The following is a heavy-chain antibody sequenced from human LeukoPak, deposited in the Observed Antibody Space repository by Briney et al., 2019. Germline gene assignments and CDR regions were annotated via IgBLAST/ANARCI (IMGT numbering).Heavy chain of an antibody. CDR1: GGSISSSSYY. Sequence: PSETLSLTCTVSGGSISSSSYYWGWIRQPPGKGLEWIGSIYYSGSTYYNPSLKSRVTISVDTSKNQFSLKLSSVTAADTAVYYCAEGRKYYDILTGYYDWYYFDYWGQGTLVTVSS. J-gene: IGHJ4*02. CDR3: AEGRKYYDILTGYYDWYYFDY. CDR2: IYYSGST. D-gene: IGHD3-9*01. V-gene: IGHV4-39*07.